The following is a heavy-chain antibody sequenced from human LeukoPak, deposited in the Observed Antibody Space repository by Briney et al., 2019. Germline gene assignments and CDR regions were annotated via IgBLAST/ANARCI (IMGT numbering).Heavy chain of an antibody. D-gene: IGHD3-10*01. Sequence: PSETLSLTCTVSGGSISSGGYYWSWIRQHPGKGLEWIGYIYYSGSTYYNPSLKSRVTISVDTSKNQFSLKLSSVTAADTAVYYCARGRFPNWFDPWSQGTLVTVSS. CDR2: IYYSGST. V-gene: IGHV4-31*03. CDR1: GGSISSGGYY. J-gene: IGHJ5*02. CDR3: ARGRFPNWFDP.